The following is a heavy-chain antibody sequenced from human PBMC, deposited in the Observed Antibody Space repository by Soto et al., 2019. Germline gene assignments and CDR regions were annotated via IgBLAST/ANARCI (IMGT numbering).Heavy chain of an antibody. CDR2: TYYRSKWYN. CDR1: GDSVSSNSAA. CDR3: ARTPGDIEVVPAAISAFDI. Sequence: PSQTLSLTCAISGDSVSSNSAAWNWIRQSPSRGLEWLGRTYYRSKWYNDYAVSVKSRITINPDTSKNQFSLQLNSVTPEDTAVYYCARTPGDIEVVPAAISAFDIWGQGTMVTVSS. D-gene: IGHD2-2*02. V-gene: IGHV6-1*01. J-gene: IGHJ3*02.